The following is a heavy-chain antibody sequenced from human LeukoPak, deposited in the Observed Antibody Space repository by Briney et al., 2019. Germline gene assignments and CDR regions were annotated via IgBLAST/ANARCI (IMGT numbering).Heavy chain of an antibody. CDR2: IIPIFGTA. CDR1: GGTFSSYA. Sequence: SVKVSCKASGGTFSSYAISWVRQAPGQGLEWMGGIIPIFGTANYAQKFQGRVTITADKSTSTAYMELSSLRSEDTAVYYCAREDDYYDSSGYGSLGYWGQGTLVTVSS. V-gene: IGHV1-69*06. D-gene: IGHD3-22*01. J-gene: IGHJ4*02. CDR3: AREDDYYDSSGYGSLGY.